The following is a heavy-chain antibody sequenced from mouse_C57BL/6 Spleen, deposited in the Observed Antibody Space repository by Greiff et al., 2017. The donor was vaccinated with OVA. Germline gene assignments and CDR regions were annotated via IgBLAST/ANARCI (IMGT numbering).Heavy chain of an antibody. J-gene: IGHJ4*01. Sequence: VQLQQSGPELVKPGASVKISCKASGYAFSSSWMNWVKQRPGKGLEWIGRIYPGDGDTNSNGKFKGKATLTADKSSSTAYMQLSSLTSEDSAVYFCAREGDITTGVRAMDYWGQGTSVTVAS. D-gene: IGHD1-1*01. CDR1: GYAFSSSW. CDR3: AREGDITTGVRAMDY. V-gene: IGHV1-82*01. CDR2: IYPGDGDT.